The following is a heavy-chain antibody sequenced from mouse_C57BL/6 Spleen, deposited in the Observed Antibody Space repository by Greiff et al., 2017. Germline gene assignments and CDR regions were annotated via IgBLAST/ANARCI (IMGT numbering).Heavy chain of an antibody. Sequence: DVKLQESGPGLVKPSQSLSLTCSVTGYSITSGYYWYWIRQFPGNKLEWMGYISYDGSNKYNPSLKNRISITRDTSKNQFFLKLNSVTTEDTATYYCAGHYYGISYDWYFDVWGTGTTVTVSS. CDR2: ISYDGSN. CDR1: GYSITSGYY. V-gene: IGHV3-6*01. CDR3: AGHYYGISYDWYFDV. D-gene: IGHD1-1*01. J-gene: IGHJ1*03.